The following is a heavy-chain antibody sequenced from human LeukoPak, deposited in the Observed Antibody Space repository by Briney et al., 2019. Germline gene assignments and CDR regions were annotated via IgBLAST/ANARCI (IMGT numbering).Heavy chain of an antibody. CDR3: TRYNSDHFDY. CDR1: GFTFGGYG. Sequence: SGRSLRLSCAGSGFTFGGYGMHWFRQTPGKGLEWVAVIAYDGSRAFYADSVKGRFTISRDNSKNTMSVQMEDLRAEDTAVYYCTRYNSDHFDYWGQGTLVTVSS. V-gene: IGHV3-33*01. CDR2: IAYDGSRA. J-gene: IGHJ4*02. D-gene: IGHD6-19*01.